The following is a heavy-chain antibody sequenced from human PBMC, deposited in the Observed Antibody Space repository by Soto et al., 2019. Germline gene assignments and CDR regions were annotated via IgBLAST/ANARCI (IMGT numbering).Heavy chain of an antibody. CDR1: GGSISSGGYS. D-gene: IGHD3-3*01. J-gene: IGHJ4*02. CDR2: IYHSGST. CDR3: AGGPPFGR. V-gene: IGHV4-30-2*01. Sequence: QLQLQESGSGRVKPSQTLSLTCAVSGGSISSGGYSWSWIRQPPGKGLEWIGYIYHSGSTYYNPSLKSRVSISVDRSKNQFSLKLSSVTAADTAVYYCAGGPPFGRWGQGTLVTVSS.